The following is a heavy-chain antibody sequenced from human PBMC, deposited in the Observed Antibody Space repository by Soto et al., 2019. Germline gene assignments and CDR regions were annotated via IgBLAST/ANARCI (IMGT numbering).Heavy chain of an antibody. Sequence: PSETLSLTCTVSGGSISGYYWSWIRQPAGKGLEWIGRIYSNGLTNYNPSLKSRVTLSVDTSRNHFSLHLTSVTAADTAIYYCARNRAAAVWFDPWGQGXLVTVSS. CDR1: GGSISGYY. J-gene: IGHJ5*02. D-gene: IGHD6-13*01. CDR2: IYSNGLT. V-gene: IGHV4-4*07. CDR3: ARNRAAAVWFDP.